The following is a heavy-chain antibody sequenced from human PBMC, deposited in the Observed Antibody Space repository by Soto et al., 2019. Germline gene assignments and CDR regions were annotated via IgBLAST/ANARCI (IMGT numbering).Heavy chain of an antibody. Sequence: SSETLSLTCTVSGGSVSSGSYYWSWIRQPPGKGLEWIGYIYYSGSTNYNPSLKSRVTISVDTSKNQFSLKLSSVTAADTAVYYCERDKAGTGAFDIWGQGTMVTVSS. V-gene: IGHV4-61*01. D-gene: IGHD6-13*01. CDR2: IYYSGST. CDR1: GGSVSSGSYY. CDR3: ERDKAGTGAFDI. J-gene: IGHJ3*02.